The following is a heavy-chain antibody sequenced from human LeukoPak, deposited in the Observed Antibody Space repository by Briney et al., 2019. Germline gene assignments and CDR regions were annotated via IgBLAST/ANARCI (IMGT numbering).Heavy chain of an antibody. CDR2: ISGSGGST. D-gene: IGHD4/OR15-4a*01. Sequence: PGGSLRLSCAASGFTFSSYAMSWVRQAPGKGLEWVSAISGSGGSTYYADSVKGRFTISRDNSKNTLYLRMNSLRAEDTAVYYCVKKRWLTAYYFDYWGQGTLVTVSS. CDR1: GFTFSSYA. V-gene: IGHV3-23*01. J-gene: IGHJ4*02. CDR3: VKKRWLTAYYFDY.